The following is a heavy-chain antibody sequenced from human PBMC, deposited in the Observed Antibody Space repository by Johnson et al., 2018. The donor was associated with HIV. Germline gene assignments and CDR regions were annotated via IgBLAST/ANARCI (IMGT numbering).Heavy chain of an antibody. Sequence: VQLVESGGGLVQPGGSLRLSCAASGFTFSSYWMHWVRQAPGKGLVWVSRINSDGSSTSYADSVKGRFTTSRDNAKNTLFLQMNSLRAEDTACYYCAKDMRVGASPVAFDIWGQGTMVTVSS. D-gene: IGHD1-26*01. V-gene: IGHV3-74*01. CDR3: AKDMRVGASPVAFDI. J-gene: IGHJ3*02. CDR1: GFTFSSYW. CDR2: INSDGSST.